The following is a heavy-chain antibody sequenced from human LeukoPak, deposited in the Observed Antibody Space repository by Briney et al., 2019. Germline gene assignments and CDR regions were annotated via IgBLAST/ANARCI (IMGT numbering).Heavy chain of an antibody. CDR2: INPNTGDT. Sequence: ASVKVSCKTSGYTFSDYYLHWVRQAPGQGLEWMGWINPNTGDTSYAPILQGRVSMTRDTPLSTAYMELSRLRSDDTAVYYCARVAHDSSGYLGYWGQGTLVTVSS. J-gene: IGHJ4*02. D-gene: IGHD3-22*01. CDR3: ARVAHDSSGYLGY. CDR1: GYTFSDYY. V-gene: IGHV1-2*02.